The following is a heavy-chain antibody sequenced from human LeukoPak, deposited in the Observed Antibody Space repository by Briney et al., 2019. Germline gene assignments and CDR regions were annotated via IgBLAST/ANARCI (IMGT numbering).Heavy chain of an antibody. CDR1: GFTFSTYG. Sequence: GRSLRLSCAASGFTFSTYGMHWVRQAPGKGLEWVAVIWFDGSNKYYGDSVKGRFTISRDNARSSLFLQMSNLRVEDTAVYFCARGATVTYYFDHWGQGILVAVSS. CDR3: ARGATVTYYFDH. J-gene: IGHJ4*02. D-gene: IGHD4-17*01. V-gene: IGHV3-33*01. CDR2: IWFDGSNK.